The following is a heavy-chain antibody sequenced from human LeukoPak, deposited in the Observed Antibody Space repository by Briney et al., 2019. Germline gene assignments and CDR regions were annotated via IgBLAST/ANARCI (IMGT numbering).Heavy chain of an antibody. D-gene: IGHD5-18*01. CDR3: ARAGYSYGYLGYFDY. CDR1: GYTFTGYY. CDR2: ISAYNGNT. Sequence: ASVKVSCKASGYTFTGYYMHWVRQAPGQGLEWMGWISAYNGNTEYAQKLQGRVTMTTDTSTSTAYMELRSLRSDETAVYYCARAGYSYGYLGYFDYWGQGTLVTVSS. J-gene: IGHJ4*02. V-gene: IGHV1-18*04.